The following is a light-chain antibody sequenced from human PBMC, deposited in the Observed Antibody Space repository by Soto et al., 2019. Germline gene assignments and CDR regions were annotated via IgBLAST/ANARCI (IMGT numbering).Light chain of an antibody. CDR1: QSVNNN. CDR2: GAY. V-gene: IGKV3-15*01. Sequence: EIVMTQSPATLSVSPGERVTLSCRASQSVNNNLAWYQQKPGQAPRFLIYGAYTRTTGIPARFSGSGSGTEFTFTFNSLQSEDFAVYYCQQYNNWLRTFGQGTKVDIK. J-gene: IGKJ1*01. CDR3: QQYNNWLRT.